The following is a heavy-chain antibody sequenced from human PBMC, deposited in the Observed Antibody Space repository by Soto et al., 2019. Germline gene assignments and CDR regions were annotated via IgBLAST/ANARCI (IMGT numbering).Heavy chain of an antibody. D-gene: IGHD6-13*01. CDR1: GGSFSGYY. CDR2: INHSGST. J-gene: IGHJ4*02. Sequence: SETLSLTCAVYGGSFSGYYWSWIRQPPGKGLEWIGEINHSGSTNYNPSLKSRVTISVDTSKNQFSLKLSSVTAADTAVYYCARQGGVSSLYYFDYWGQGTLVTVSS. CDR3: ARQGGVSSLYYFDY. V-gene: IGHV4-34*01.